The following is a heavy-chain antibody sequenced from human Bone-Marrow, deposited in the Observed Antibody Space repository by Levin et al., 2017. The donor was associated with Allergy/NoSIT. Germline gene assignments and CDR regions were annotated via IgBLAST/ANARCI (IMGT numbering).Heavy chain of an antibody. CDR1: GASISSEDYY. V-gene: IGHV4-30-4*01. CDR2: IYSSGST. CDR3: ARDIERGPSYYGINV. J-gene: IGHJ6*02. D-gene: IGHD3-16*01. Sequence: SETLSLTCTVSGASISSEDYYWSWIRQPPGTGLEWIGYIYSSGSTFYNPSLKSRLTISVDRPKNQFSLKLRYVTAADTAVYYCARDIERGPSYYGINVWGQGTTVTVSS.